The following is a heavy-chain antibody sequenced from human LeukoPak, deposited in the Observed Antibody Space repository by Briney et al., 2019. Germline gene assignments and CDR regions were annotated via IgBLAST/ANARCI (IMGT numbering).Heavy chain of an antibody. CDR1: ADSMDNYY. CDR3: AKTGSLFGRFLDH. D-gene: IGHD3-10*02. Sequence: SETLSLTCSVIADSMDNYYWTWIRQPPGKGLEWVGNMHPGGTTKFHPSLEGRVTMSIDTSNKQFSLRLRSVTAADTATYYCAKTGSLFGRFLDHWGPGALVIVSS. J-gene: IGHJ4*02. CDR2: MHPGGTT. V-gene: IGHV4-59*01.